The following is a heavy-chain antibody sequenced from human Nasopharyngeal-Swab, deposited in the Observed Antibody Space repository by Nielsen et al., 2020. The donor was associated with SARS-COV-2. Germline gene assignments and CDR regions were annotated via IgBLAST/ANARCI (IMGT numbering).Heavy chain of an antibody. CDR2: IYYSGST. V-gene: IGHV4-39*01. CDR3: ARPYYDSSGYDAWFDP. Sequence: SETLSLTCTVSGGSISSSSYYWGWIRQPPGKGLEWTGSIYYSGSTYYNPSLKSRVTISVDTSKNQFSLKLSSMTAADTAVYYCARPYYDSSGYDAWFDPWGQGTLVTVSS. J-gene: IGHJ5*02. D-gene: IGHD3-22*01. CDR1: GGSISSSSYY.